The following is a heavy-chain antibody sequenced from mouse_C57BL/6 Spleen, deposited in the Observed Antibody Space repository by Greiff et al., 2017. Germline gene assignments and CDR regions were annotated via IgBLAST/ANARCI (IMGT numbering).Heavy chain of an antibody. J-gene: IGHJ2*01. D-gene: IGHD1-1*01. CDR1: GYTFTDYY. CDR2: INPNNGGT. Sequence: EVQLQQSGPELVKPGASVKISCKASGYTFTDYYMNWVKQSHGKSLEWIGDINPNNGGTSYNQKFKGKATLTVDKSSSTAYMELRSLTSEDSAVYYCARGITTVVAPYYFDYWGQGTTLTVSS. V-gene: IGHV1-26*01. CDR3: ARGITTVVAPYYFDY.